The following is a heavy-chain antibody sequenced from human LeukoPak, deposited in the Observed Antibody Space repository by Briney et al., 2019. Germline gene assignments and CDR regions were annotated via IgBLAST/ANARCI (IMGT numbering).Heavy chain of an antibody. Sequence: QSGGSLRLSCAASGFTFSSYAMSWVRQAPGKGLEWVSAISGDGDSTYYADSVKGRFTITRDNSKNTLYLQMNSLRVEDTAVYYCAKDRRSNSAGSPSGYMDVWGKGTTVTVSS. CDR1: GFTFSSYA. D-gene: IGHD3-10*01. J-gene: IGHJ6*03. V-gene: IGHV3-23*01. CDR3: AKDRRSNSAGSPSGYMDV. CDR2: ISGDGDST.